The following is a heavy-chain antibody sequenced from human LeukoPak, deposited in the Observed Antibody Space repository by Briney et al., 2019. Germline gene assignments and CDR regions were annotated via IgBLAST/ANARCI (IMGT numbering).Heavy chain of an antibody. CDR1: GFTFSTYW. V-gene: IGHV3-7*01. Sequence: PGGSLTLSCAASGFTFSTYWMSGVRQAPGKVLEWVANIKKDGSEKNYVDSVKGRFTISRDNAKKSLYLQVNSLRAEDTAVYYCAREDYESSGFGYWGRGTLVTVSS. CDR2: IKKDGSEK. J-gene: IGHJ4*02. D-gene: IGHD3-22*01. CDR3: AREDYESSGFGY.